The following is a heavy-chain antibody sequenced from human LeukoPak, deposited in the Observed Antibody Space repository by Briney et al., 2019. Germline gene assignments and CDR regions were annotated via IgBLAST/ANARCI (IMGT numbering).Heavy chain of an antibody. CDR2: IYYSGST. Sequence: PSETLSLTCTVSGGSISSGGYYWSWIRQPPGKGLEWLGYIYYSGSTYYNPSLKSRVTLSVDTSKNPFSLKLSSVTAADTAVYYCARGRGYYYDSSGYYYFDYWGQGTLVTVSS. D-gene: IGHD3-22*01. CDR3: ARGRGYYYDSSGYYYFDY. J-gene: IGHJ4*02. CDR1: GGSISSGGYY. V-gene: IGHV4-31*03.